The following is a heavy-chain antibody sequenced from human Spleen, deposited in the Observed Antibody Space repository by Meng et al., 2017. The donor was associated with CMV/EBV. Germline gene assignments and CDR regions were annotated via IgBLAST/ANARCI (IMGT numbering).Heavy chain of an antibody. Sequence: GESLKIYCAASGFTFSSYEMNWVRQAPGKGLEWVSYISSSGSTIYYADSVKGRFTISRDNAKNSLYLQMNTLRAEDTAVYYCARWGCSSTSCSTYSYYGMDVWGQGTTVTVSS. D-gene: IGHD2-2*02. CDR3: ARWGCSSTSCSTYSYYGMDV. CDR1: GFTFSSYE. V-gene: IGHV3-48*03. J-gene: IGHJ6*02. CDR2: ISSSGSTI.